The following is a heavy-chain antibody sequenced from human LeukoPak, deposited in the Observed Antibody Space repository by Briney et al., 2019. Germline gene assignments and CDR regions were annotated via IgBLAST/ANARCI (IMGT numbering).Heavy chain of an antibody. CDR2: IKQDGSEK. Sequence: GGSLRLSCAASGFTFSSYWMSWVRQAPGKGLEWVANIKQDGSEKYYVDSVKGRLTISRDNAKNSLYLQMNSLRAEDTAVYYCARDSTYYYDSSGYYGDYYYYYMDVWGKGTTVTVSS. V-gene: IGHV3-7*01. CDR3: ARDSTYYYDSSGYYGDYYYYYMDV. J-gene: IGHJ6*03. CDR1: GFTFSSYW. D-gene: IGHD3-22*01.